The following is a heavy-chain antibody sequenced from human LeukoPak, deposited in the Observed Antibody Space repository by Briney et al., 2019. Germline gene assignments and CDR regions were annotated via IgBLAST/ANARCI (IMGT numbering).Heavy chain of an antibody. Sequence: SETLSLTCAVSGGSISSSNWWSWVRQPPGKGLEWIGEIYHSGSTNYNPSLKSRVTISVDKSKNQFSLKLSSVTAADTAVYYCARDIAFLTGFWGDAFDIWGQGTMVTVSS. D-gene: IGHD3-9*01. CDR3: ARDIAFLTGFWGDAFDI. V-gene: IGHV4-4*02. CDR2: IYHSGST. J-gene: IGHJ3*02. CDR1: GGSISSSNW.